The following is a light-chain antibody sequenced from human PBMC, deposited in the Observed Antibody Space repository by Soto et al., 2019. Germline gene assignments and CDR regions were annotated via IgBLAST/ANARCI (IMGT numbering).Light chain of an antibody. CDR3: QQYNSYPWT. Sequence: DIQMTQSPSTLSASVGDRVTITCRASQSISSWLAWYQQKPGKTPKVLIYKASSLQSGVPSRFNGSGSGTEFTLTISSLQPEDFATYYCQQYNSYPWTFGQGTKVEIK. J-gene: IGKJ1*01. CDR2: KAS. V-gene: IGKV1-5*03. CDR1: QSISSW.